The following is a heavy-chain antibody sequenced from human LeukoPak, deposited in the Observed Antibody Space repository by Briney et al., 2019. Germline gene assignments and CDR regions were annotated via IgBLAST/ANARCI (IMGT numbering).Heavy chain of an antibody. CDR1: GYIFTIYY. J-gene: IGHJ5*02. Sequence: ASVSVSCKASGYIFTIYYMHWVRQAPGQGLEWMGIINPSGGSTSYAQKFQGRVTMTRDTSTSTVYMELSSLRSEDTAVYYCARDRRYDFWSGYLRRYHWFDPWGQGTLVTVSS. CDR3: ARDRRYDFWSGYLRRYHWFDP. D-gene: IGHD3-3*01. CDR2: INPSGGST. V-gene: IGHV1-46*01.